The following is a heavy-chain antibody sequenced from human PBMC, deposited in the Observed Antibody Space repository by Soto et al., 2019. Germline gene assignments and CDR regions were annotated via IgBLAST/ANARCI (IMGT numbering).Heavy chain of an antibody. V-gene: IGHV3-23*01. Sequence: LRLSCVAAGFTFSNYYMSWVRQAPGKGLEWVSAISTGGGSTYYADSVKGRFTISTDNSINTLYMQVNSLRTEDTTVYYCAHPRAYGVIDAYDIWGQGAMVTVSS. CDR2: ISTGGGST. CDR3: AHPRAYGVIDAYDI. D-gene: IGHD4-17*01. J-gene: IGHJ3*02. CDR1: GFTFSNYY.